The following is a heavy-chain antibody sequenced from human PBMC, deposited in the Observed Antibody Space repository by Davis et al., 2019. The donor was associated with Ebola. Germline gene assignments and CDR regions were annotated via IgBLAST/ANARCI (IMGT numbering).Heavy chain of an antibody. CDR1: GFTFSSYS. Sequence: GESLKISCAASGFTFSSYSMNWVRQAPGKGLEWVSSISSSSSYIYYADSVKGRFTISRDNAKNPLYLQMNSLRAEDTAVYYCARGGRWLQFATDYWGQGTLVTVSS. V-gene: IGHV3-21*01. D-gene: IGHD5-24*01. CDR3: ARGGRWLQFATDY. J-gene: IGHJ4*02. CDR2: ISSSSSYI.